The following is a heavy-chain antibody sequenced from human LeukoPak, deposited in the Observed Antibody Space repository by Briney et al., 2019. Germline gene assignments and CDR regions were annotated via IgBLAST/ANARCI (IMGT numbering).Heavy chain of an antibody. CDR2: INPNNGST. D-gene: IGHD3-22*01. CDR3: AIDIDYYDSSGYYSVCDY. V-gene: IGHV1-46*01. CDR1: GYTFTRYY. J-gene: IGHJ4*02. Sequence: GASVKVSCKASGYTFTRYYMHWVRQAPGQGLEWMGIINPNNGSTSYAQKFQGRVTMTTDTSTSTAYMELRSLRSDDTAVYYCAIDIDYYDSSGYYSVCDYWGQGTLVTVSS.